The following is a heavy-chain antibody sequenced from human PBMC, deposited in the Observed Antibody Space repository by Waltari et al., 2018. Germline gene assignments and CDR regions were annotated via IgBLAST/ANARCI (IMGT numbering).Heavy chain of an antibody. D-gene: IGHD3-22*01. CDR3: ARIRDSSDYFHPSDY. CDR1: GFTFSTYW. J-gene: IGHJ4*02. V-gene: IGHV3-74*01. CDR2: INRDGSST. Sequence: EVQLVESGGGLVQPGGSLRLSCAASGFTFSTYWMHWVRQAPGKGLVWVSRINRDGSSTTYADSVKGRFTISRDNAKNTLYLQMNSLRVEDTAVYYCARIRDSSDYFHPSDYWGQGTLVTVSS.